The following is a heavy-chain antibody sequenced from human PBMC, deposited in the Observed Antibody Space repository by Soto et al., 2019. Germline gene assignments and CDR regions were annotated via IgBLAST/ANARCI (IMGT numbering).Heavy chain of an antibody. CDR3: AKARPWWRAGVDY. V-gene: IGHV3-23*01. D-gene: IGHD2-15*01. CDR2: ISGSGGST. CDR1: GFTFSSYA. Sequence: EVKLLESGGGLVQPGGSLRLSCAASGFTFSSYAMSWVRQAPGKGLEWVSAISGSGGSTYYADSVKGRFTISSDNSKYTLYLQMNSLRAEDTAVYYCAKARPWWRAGVDYWGQGTLVTVSS. J-gene: IGHJ4*02.